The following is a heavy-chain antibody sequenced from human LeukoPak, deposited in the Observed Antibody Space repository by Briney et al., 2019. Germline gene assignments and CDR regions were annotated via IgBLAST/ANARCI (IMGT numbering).Heavy chain of an antibody. CDR2: ISWNSGSI. CDR1: GFTFDDYA. CDR3: AKDGGVVITGVFDY. V-gene: IGHV3-9*01. Sequence: GGSLRLSCAASGFTFDDYAMHWVRQAPGKGLEWVSGISWNSGSIGYADSVKGRFTISRDNAKNSLYLQMNSLRAEDTALYYCAKDGGVVITGVFDYWGQGTLVTVSS. D-gene: IGHD3-22*01. J-gene: IGHJ4*02.